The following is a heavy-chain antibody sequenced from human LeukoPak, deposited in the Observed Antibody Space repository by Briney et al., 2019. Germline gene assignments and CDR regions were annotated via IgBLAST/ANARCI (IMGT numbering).Heavy chain of an antibody. CDR2: IYTTGST. J-gene: IGHJ5*02. Sequence: SETLSLTCTVSGDSISSGTYYWSWIRQPAGQGLEWIGRIYTTGSTNYNPSLKSRVTISVDTSKNQFSLKLSSVTAADTAVYYCAREAPKGHYGSGSQGFDPWGQGTLVTVSS. CDR1: GDSISSGTYY. V-gene: IGHV4-61*02. CDR3: AREAPKGHYGSGSQGFDP. D-gene: IGHD3-10*01.